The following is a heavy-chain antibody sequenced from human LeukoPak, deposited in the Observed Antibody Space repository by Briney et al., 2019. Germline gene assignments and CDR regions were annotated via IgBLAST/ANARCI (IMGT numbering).Heavy chain of an antibody. CDR2: ISYDGSNK. D-gene: IGHD2-2*02. CDR1: GFTFSSYG. CDR3: ARDPSLGVVVPAAKPFDY. J-gene: IGHJ4*02. V-gene: IGHV3-30*03. Sequence: GGSLRLSCAASGFTFSSYGMHWVRQAPGKGLEWVAVISYDGSNKYYADSVKGRFTISRDNSKNTLYLQMNSLRAEDTAVYYCARDPSLGVVVPAAKPFDYWGQGTLVTVSS.